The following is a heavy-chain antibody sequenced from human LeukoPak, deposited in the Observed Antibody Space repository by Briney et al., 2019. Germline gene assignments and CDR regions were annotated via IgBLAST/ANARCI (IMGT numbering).Heavy chain of an antibody. V-gene: IGHV3-13*01. D-gene: IGHD2-21*01. CDR2: IASLGAT. CDR3: ARGGVIGFDY. Sequence: GGSPRLSCAAPGYSFSTSNMHRVREGSGKGPEWFSSIASLGATSYAPSVTGRFTISRENPKHHLYLQMNSLRAGDTAVYYCARGGVIGFDYWGQGILVTVSS. J-gene: IGHJ4*02. CDR1: GYSFSTSN.